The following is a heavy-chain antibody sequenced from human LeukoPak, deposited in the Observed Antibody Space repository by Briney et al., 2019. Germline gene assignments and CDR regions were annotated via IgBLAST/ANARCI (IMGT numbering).Heavy chain of an antibody. J-gene: IGHJ4*02. CDR2: INPDSGGT. CDR1: GYTFTGYY. V-gene: IGHV1-2*02. D-gene: IGHD3-10*01. Sequence: GASVKVSCKACGYTFTGYYMHWVRQAPGQGLEWMGWINPDSGGTNYAQKFQGRVTMTRDTSISTAYMELNRLRSDDTAVYYCARDRDYGSGIFDYWGQGTLATVSS. CDR3: ARDRDYGSGIFDY.